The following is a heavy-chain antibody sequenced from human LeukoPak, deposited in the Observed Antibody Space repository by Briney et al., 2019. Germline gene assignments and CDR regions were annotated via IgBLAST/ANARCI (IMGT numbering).Heavy chain of an antibody. CDR2: MNPNSGNT. CDR1: GYTFTSYD. J-gene: IGHJ5*02. D-gene: IGHD3-10*01. V-gene: IGHV1-8*01. CDR3: ARDYYGSKSSSFDP. Sequence: ASVKVSCKSSGYTFTSYDINWVRQATGQGLEWLGWMNPNSGNTGYAQNFQGRVTMTRDTSIDTAYMELTSLRYEDTAVYYCARDYYGSKSSSFDPWGQGTLVTVSS.